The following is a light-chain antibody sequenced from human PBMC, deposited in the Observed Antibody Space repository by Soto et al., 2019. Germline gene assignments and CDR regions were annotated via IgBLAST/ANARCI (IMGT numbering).Light chain of an antibody. CDR3: QQSYSTPWT. Sequence: DIQLTQAPFSLSASVGDRVTIACRASQGIRNDLSWYQQKPGKAPKLLIYAAYRLQSGVPSRFSGSGSGTDFTLTISTLQPEDFATYYCQQSYSTPWTFGQGTKVDTK. CDR2: AAY. CDR1: QGIRND. J-gene: IGKJ1*01. V-gene: IGKV1-39*01.